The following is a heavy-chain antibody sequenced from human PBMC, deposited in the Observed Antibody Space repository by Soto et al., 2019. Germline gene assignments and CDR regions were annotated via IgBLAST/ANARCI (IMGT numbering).Heavy chain of an antibody. V-gene: IGHV1-18*01. CDR1: GYTFTSYG. Sequence: QVQLVQSGAEVKKPGASVKVSCKASGYTFTSYGISWVRQAPGQGLEWMGWISAYNGNTSYAQKLQGRVTMTTDTSTSTAYREPRSLRSDDTDVYYCAIGGAGGYCSSTSCYDVPYYYYYMDVWGKGTTVTVSS. CDR3: AIGGAGGYCSSTSCYDVPYYYYYMDV. CDR2: ISAYNGNT. D-gene: IGHD2-2*01. J-gene: IGHJ6*03.